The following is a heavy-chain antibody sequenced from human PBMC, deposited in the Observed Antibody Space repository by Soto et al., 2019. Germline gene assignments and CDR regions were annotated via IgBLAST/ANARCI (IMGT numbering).Heavy chain of an antibody. J-gene: IGHJ4*02. CDR2: INHSGST. V-gene: IGHV4-34*01. CDR3: ARGSHPFDY. CDR1: GGSFSGYY. Sequence: SETLSLTCTVYGGSFSGYYWSWIRQPPGKGLEWIGEINHSGSTNYNPSLKSRVTISLDTSKNQFSLKLSSVTAADTAVYYCARGSHPFDYWGQGTLVTVSS.